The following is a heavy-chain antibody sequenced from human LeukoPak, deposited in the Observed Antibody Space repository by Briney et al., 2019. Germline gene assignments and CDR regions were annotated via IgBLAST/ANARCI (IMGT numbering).Heavy chain of an antibody. CDR1: GGTFSSYG. D-gene: IGHD3-22*01. CDR3: ARAHTYYYDSSGYYTDY. V-gene: IGHV1-18*01. CDR2: ISAYNGNT. J-gene: IGHJ4*02. Sequence: GASVKVSCKASGGTFSSYGISWVRQAPGQGLEWMGWISAYNGNTNYAQKLQGRVTMTTDTSTSTAYMELRSLRSDDTAVYYCARAHTYYYDSSGYYTDYWGQGTLVSVSS.